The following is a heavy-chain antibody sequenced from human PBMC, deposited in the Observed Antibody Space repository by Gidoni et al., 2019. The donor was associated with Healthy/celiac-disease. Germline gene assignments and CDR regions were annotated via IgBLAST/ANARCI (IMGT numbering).Heavy chain of an antibody. V-gene: IGHV3-53*01. J-gene: IGHJ3*02. Sequence: EVQLVESGGGLIQPGGSLRLSCAASGFTVSSNYMCWVRQAPGKGLEWVAVIYSGGSTYYADSVKGRVTISRDNYKNTLYLQMKSLRAEDTAVYYCARVAVAGAFDIWGQGTMVTVSS. CDR1: GFTVSSNY. CDR3: ARVAVAGAFDI. CDR2: IYSGGST. D-gene: IGHD6-19*01.